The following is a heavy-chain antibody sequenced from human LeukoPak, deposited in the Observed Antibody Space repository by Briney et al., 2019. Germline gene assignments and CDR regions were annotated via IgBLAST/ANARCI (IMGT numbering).Heavy chain of an antibody. CDR1: GFTFSNYV. J-gene: IGHJ4*02. CDR3: AKDGYGVLDY. D-gene: IGHD4-17*01. Sequence: GGSLRLSCAASGFTFSNYVMSCVRQAPGKGLEWVSDISGSGGSTHYADSVKGRFTISRENSQNTLYLQMNSLRAEDTAVYYCAKDGYGVLDYWGQGTLVTVSS. V-gene: IGHV3-23*01. CDR2: ISGSGGST.